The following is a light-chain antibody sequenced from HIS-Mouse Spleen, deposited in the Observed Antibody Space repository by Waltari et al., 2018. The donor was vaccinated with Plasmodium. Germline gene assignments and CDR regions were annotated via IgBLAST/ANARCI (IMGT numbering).Light chain of an antibody. CDR3: QQYDNLPPYT. Sequence: DIQMTQSPSSLSASVGDRVTITCQASQDISNYLNWYKQKPGKAPKLLIYDASNLETGFPSRFSGIGSGTDFTFTISSLQPEDIATYYCQQYDNLPPYTFGQGTKLEIK. J-gene: IGKJ2*01. V-gene: IGKV1-33*01. CDR1: QDISNY. CDR2: DAS.